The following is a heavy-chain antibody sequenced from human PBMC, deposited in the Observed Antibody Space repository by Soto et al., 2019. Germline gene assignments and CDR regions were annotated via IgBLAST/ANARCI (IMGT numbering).Heavy chain of an antibody. CDR3: LGGSESSAR. J-gene: IGHJ4*02. D-gene: IGHD3-22*01. V-gene: IGHV3-7*03. CDR2: TNGDGRRK. CDR1: GFTFSRYW. Sequence: EVLLVESGGALVQPGGSLRLSCAASGFTFSRYWMNWVRQPPGQGLEWVANTNGDGRRKNYLDSVKGRFTVSRDNAKNALHLEMNGLRVDDTAVYYCLGGSESSARWGQGTLVTVSS.